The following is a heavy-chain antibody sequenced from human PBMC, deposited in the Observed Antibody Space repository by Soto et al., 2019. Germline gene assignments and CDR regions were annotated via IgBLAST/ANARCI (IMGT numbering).Heavy chain of an antibody. V-gene: IGHV1-2*02. D-gene: IGHD6-6*01. Sequence: ASVKVSCKASGYTFTGYHMHWVRQAPGQGLEWMVWLNPNSGGTNYAQKFQGRVTMTRDTSLSTAYMELSRLRSDDTAVYYCARGKWHGSSSALHDYWGQGTLVTVSS. J-gene: IGHJ4*02. CDR1: GYTFTGYH. CDR2: LNPNSGGT. CDR3: ARGKWHGSSSALHDY.